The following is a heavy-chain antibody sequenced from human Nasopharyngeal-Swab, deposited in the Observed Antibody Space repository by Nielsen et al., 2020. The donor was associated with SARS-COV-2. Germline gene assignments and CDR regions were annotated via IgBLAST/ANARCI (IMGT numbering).Heavy chain of an antibody. CDR1: GFTSSSYW. CDR3: ARALIVAIPPRTIPHY. J-gene: IGHJ4*02. D-gene: IGHD5-12*01. CDR2: INSDGSST. Sequence: GGSLRLSCAASGFTSSSYWMHWVRHAPGQGLVWVSRINSDGSSTTYADSVKGRFTISRDNAKNTLYLQMNSLRAEDTAVYYCARALIVAIPPRTIPHYWGQGTLVTVSS. V-gene: IGHV3-74*01.